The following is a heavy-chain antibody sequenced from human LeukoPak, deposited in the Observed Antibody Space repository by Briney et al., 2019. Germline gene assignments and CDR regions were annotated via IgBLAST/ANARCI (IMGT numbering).Heavy chain of an antibody. CDR3: ARELRFLEWLNFDY. Sequence: GGSLRLSCAASGFTFSSYWMSWVRQAPGKGLEWVANIKQDGSEKYYVDSVKGRFTISRDNAKNSLYLQMNSLRAEDTAVYYCARELRFLEWLNFDYWDQGTLVTVSS. CDR1: GFTFSSYW. D-gene: IGHD3-3*01. J-gene: IGHJ4*02. CDR2: IKQDGSEK. V-gene: IGHV3-7*01.